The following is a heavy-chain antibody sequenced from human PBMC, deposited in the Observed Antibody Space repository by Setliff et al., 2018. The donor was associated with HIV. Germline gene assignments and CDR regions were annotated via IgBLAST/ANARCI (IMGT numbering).Heavy chain of an antibody. J-gene: IGHJ4*01. V-gene: IGHV4-61*09. Sequence: SETLSLTCTVSGGSISSGSYYWSWIRQPAGKGLEWIGQIHTRGSTNYNPSLKSRVTISVDTSRNQFSLKLTSVTAADTAVYFCARDPHYFGTSGYYSYFYFDYWGHGTLVTVSS. CDR3: ARDPHYFGTSGYYSYFYFDY. CDR2: IHTRGST. D-gene: IGHD3-22*01. CDR1: GGSISSGSYY.